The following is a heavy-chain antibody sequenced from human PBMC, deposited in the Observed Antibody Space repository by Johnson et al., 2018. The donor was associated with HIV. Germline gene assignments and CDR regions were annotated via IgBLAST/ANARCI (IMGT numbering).Heavy chain of an antibody. Sequence: VQVVESGGGEVQPGRSLRLSCAASGFTFSSYGMHWVRQAPGKGLEWVALIWYDGSNKYYADSVQGRFTISRDNSKNTLYLQMNSLRAEDTAGYYCAKCLDSGSYYGDHAFDIWGQGTMVTVSS. CDR2: IWYDGSNK. CDR1: GFTFSSYG. V-gene: IGHV3-33*06. J-gene: IGHJ3*02. CDR3: AKCLDSGSYYGDHAFDI. D-gene: IGHD1-26*01.